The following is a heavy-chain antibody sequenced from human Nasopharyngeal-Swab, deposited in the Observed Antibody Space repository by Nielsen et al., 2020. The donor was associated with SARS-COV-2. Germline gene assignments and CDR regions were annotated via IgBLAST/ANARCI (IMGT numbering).Heavy chain of an antibody. CDR3: AKDRGCSGGSCYVHWYFDL. Sequence: GGPLRLSCAASGFTFSGYAMSWVRQAPGKALDWVSAIGGTGGSTYYADSVKGQFTISRDNSKNTLYLQMNSLRAEDTAVYYCAKDRGCSGGSCYVHWYFDLWGRGTLVTVSS. V-gene: IGHV3-23*01. CDR2: IGGTGGST. D-gene: IGHD2-15*01. J-gene: IGHJ2*01. CDR1: GFTFSGYA.